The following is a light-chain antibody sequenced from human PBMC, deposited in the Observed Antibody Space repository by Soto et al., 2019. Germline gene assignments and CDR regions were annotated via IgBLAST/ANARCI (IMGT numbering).Light chain of an antibody. CDR3: SSYTTSRTVV. Sequence: QSALTQPASVSGSPGQSITIPCSGTSSDVGAYDFVSWYQHHPGKVPHLMIYEVDHRRPSGVSNRFSGSKSGNTASLTISGLQPEDEAYYYCSSYTTSRTVVFGGGTQLTVL. V-gene: IGLV2-14*01. CDR1: SSDVGAYDF. J-gene: IGLJ2*01. CDR2: EVD.